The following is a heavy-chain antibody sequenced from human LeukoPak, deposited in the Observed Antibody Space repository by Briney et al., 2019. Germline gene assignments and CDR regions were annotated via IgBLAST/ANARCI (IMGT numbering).Heavy chain of an antibody. CDR3: AKDSPRTKNPGTVSGP. V-gene: IGHV3-23*01. CDR2: ISGNGGST. CDR1: GFTFSSYA. Sequence: PGGSLRLSCAASGFTFSSYAMSWVRQAPGKGLEWVSIISGNGGSTYYADSVKGRFTVSRDNSKNTPYLQMSSLRAEDTAVYYCAKDSPRTKNPGTVSGPWGQGTLVTVSS. J-gene: IGHJ5*02. D-gene: IGHD6-19*01.